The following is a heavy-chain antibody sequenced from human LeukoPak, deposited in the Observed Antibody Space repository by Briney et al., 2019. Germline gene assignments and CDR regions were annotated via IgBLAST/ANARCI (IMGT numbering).Heavy chain of an antibody. CDR3: AKDSRGGSSSGWSY. CDR1: GFTFSNYG. Sequence: PGGTLRLSCAASGFTFSNYGMSWVRQAPGKGLEWVSAISGSGGSTYYADSVKGRFTISRDNSKNTLYLQMNSLRAEDTAVYYCAKDSRGGSSSGWSYWGQGTLVTVSS. CDR2: ISGSGGST. V-gene: IGHV3-23*01. D-gene: IGHD6-19*01. J-gene: IGHJ4*02.